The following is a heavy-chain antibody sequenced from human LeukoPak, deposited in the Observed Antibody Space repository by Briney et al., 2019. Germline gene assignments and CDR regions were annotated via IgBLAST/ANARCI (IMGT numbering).Heavy chain of an antibody. CDR1: GFTFRSYS. D-gene: IGHD3-10*02. J-gene: IGHJ6*04. CDR2: ISSSGSTI. Sequence: PPGGSLRLSCAASGFTFRSYSMNWVRQAPGKGLEWVSYISSSGSTIYYADSVKGRFTISRDNAKNSLYLQMNSLRAEDTAVYYCAELGITMIGGVWGKGTTVTISS. V-gene: IGHV3-48*04. CDR3: AELGITMIGGV.